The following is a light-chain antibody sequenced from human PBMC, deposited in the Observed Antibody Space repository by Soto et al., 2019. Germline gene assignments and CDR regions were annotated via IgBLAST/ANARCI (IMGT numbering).Light chain of an antibody. CDR1: SSDIGDNNY. Sequence: QSVLTQPASVSGSPGQSITISCTGTSSDIGDNNYVSWYQQHPGKAPKLMIYDVRHRPSGVSIRFSGSKSGNTASLIISDLQAEDEADYYCSSYRISSTYVFGTGTKVTVL. J-gene: IGLJ1*01. V-gene: IGLV2-14*01. CDR2: DVR. CDR3: SSYRISSTYV.